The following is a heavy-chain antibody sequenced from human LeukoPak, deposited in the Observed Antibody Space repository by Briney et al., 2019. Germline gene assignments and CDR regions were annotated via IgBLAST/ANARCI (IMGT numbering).Heavy chain of an antibody. Sequence: ASVKVSCKASGYTFTSYYMHWVRQAPGQGLEWMGIINPSGGSTSYAQKLQGRVTMTRDMSTSTVYMELSSLRSEDTAVYYCARDQDYYDSSGYPNDYYYMDVWGKGTTVTVSS. CDR3: ARDQDYYDSSGYPNDYYYMDV. V-gene: IGHV1-46*01. D-gene: IGHD3-22*01. J-gene: IGHJ6*03. CDR1: GYTFTSYY. CDR2: INPSGGST.